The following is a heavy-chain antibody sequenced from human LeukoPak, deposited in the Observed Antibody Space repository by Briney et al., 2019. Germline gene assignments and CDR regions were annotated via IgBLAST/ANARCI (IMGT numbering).Heavy chain of an antibody. CDR3: ARPKSCGGDCYVDY. CDR1: GYSLTSYW. J-gene: IGHJ4*02. CDR2: IYPGDSDT. Sequence: GESLQISCQGSGYSLTSYWIGWVRQMPGKGLEWMGIIYPGDSDTRYSPFFQGQVTISADKSISTAYLQWSSLKASDTAMYYCARPKSCGGDCYVDYWGQGTLVTVSS. V-gene: IGHV5-51*01. D-gene: IGHD2-21*02.